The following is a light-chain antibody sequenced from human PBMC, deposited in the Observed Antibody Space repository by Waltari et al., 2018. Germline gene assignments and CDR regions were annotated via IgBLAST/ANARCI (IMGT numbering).Light chain of an antibody. CDR1: QDIDDE. CDR3: LEHDNFPTHT. V-gene: IGKV5-2*01. CDR2: EAT. Sequence: ETTLTQSPAFMSATHRYTVNIPCRASQDIDDEMNWYQQKPGEGAIFIIQEATTLVPGIPPRFSGSGYGTDFTLTINNIQSEDVASYFCLEHDNFPTHTFGQGTKLEIK. J-gene: IGKJ2*01.